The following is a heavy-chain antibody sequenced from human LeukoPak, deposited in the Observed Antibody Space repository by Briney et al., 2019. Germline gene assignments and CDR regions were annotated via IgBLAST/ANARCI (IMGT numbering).Heavy chain of an antibody. CDR3: ATIGYCSSASCSNFDY. D-gene: IGHD2-2*03. Sequence: PSETLSLTCTGSGGSISSYYWNWIRQPPEKGLEWIGYIYYSGTTNYNPSLKSRVTISVDTSKNQFSLKLSSVTAADTAVYYCATIGYCSSASCSNFDYWGQGTLVTVSS. CDR1: GGSISSYY. V-gene: IGHV4-59*01. CDR2: IYYSGTT. J-gene: IGHJ4*02.